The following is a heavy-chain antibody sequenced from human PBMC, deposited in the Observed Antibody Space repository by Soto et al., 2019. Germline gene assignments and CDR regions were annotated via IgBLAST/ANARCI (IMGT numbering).Heavy chain of an antibody. Sequence: QVQLVESGGGVVQPGRSLRLSCAASGFTFSNYAIHWVRQAPGKGLEWVAVISYDGGNKYYADSVKGRFTISRDNSKNTLYLQINSLRAEDTALYYCARDPAYQAQYGMDVWGQGTTVTVSS. CDR2: ISYDGGNK. J-gene: IGHJ6*02. D-gene: IGHD2-2*01. CDR1: GFTFSNYA. CDR3: ARDPAYQAQYGMDV. V-gene: IGHV3-30-3*01.